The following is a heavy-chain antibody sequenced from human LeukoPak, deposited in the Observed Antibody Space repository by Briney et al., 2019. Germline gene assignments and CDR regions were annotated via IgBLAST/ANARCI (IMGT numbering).Heavy chain of an antibody. CDR2: IIPIFGTT. V-gene: IGHV1-69*13. CDR1: GYTFTSYG. J-gene: IGHJ4*02. Sequence: SVKVSCKASGYTFTSYGISWVRQAPGQGLEWMGGIIPIFGTTNYAQKFQGRVTITADESTSTAYMELSSLRSEDTAVYYCARDHSSGLYYFDYWGQGTLVTVSS. D-gene: IGHD6-19*01. CDR3: ARDHSSGLYYFDY.